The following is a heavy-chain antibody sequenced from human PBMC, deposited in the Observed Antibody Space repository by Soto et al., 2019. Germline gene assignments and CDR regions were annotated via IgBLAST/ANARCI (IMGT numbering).Heavy chain of an antibody. Sequence: GGSLRLSCAASGFTFSSYWMSWVRQAPGKGLEWVANIKQDGSEKYYVDSVKGRFTISRDNAKNSLYLQMNSLRAEDTAVYYCARYDSSGYYWPYYYYGMDVWGQGTTVTVS. CDR2: IKQDGSEK. D-gene: IGHD3-22*01. J-gene: IGHJ6*02. CDR3: ARYDSSGYYWPYYYYGMDV. V-gene: IGHV3-7*04. CDR1: GFTFSSYW.